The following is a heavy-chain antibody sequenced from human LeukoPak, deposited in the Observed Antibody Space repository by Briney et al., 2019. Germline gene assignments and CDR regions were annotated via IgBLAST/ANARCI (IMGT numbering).Heavy chain of an antibody. CDR1: GFTVSNAW. CDR3: TTFADFWSGSSFDH. CDR2: IKKKTDGGTT. J-gene: IGHJ4*02. V-gene: IGHV3-15*01. Sequence: PGGSLRLSCAVSGFTVSNAWMSWVRQAPGKGLEWVGRIKKKTDGGTTEYAAPVEGRFTISRDDPKNTLYLQMNSLKAEDTAVYYCTTFADFWSGSSFDHWGQGTLVTVSS. D-gene: IGHD3-3*01.